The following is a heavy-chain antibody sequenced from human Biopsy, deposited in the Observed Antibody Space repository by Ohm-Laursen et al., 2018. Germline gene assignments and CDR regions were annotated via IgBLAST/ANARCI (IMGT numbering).Heavy chain of an antibody. V-gene: IGHV1-18*01. CDR1: GYRFDNYG. J-gene: IGHJ6*02. CDR3: GRDYYYNGSDI. CDR2: VSGYNGVT. Sequence: ASEKASCKPSGYRFDNYGTRWVRHASGQRPEWMGWVSGYNGVTNYARKFQGRVTMTIEKTTTTAYMELRGLRSDDTAVYYCGRDYYYNGSDIWGPGTTLTVSS.